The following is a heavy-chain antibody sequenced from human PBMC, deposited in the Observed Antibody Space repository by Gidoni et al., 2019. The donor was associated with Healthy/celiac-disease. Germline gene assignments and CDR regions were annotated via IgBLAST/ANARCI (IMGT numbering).Heavy chain of an antibody. J-gene: IGHJ4*02. V-gene: IGHV3-49*03. CDR1: GFTFGDYA. CDR3: TRDHLLDIVVVPAATQYYFDY. D-gene: IGHD2-2*01. CDR2: IRSKAYGGTT. Sequence: TGSGFTFGDYAMSWFRQAPGKGLEWVGFIRSKAYGGTTEYAASVKGRFTISRDDSKSIAYLQMNSLKTEDTAVYYCTRDHLLDIVVVPAATQYYFDYWGQGTLVTVSS.